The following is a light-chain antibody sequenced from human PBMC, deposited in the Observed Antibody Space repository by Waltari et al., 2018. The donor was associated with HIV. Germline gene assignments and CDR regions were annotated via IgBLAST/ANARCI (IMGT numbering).Light chain of an antibody. Sequence: QSVLTQPPSASGTPGQRVTISCSGSSSNIGRNYVCWYQQLPGTDPKLLIYRNNERPSGVPDRFSGSKSGTSASLAISGLWSEDEADYYCAAWDDSLSGLYVFGTGTKVTVL. CDR3: AAWDDSLSGLYV. V-gene: IGLV1-47*03. CDR2: RNN. J-gene: IGLJ1*01. CDR1: SSNIGRNY.